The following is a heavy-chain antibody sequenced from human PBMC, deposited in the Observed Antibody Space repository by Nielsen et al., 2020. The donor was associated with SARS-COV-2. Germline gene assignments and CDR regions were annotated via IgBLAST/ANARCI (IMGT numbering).Heavy chain of an antibody. CDR2: IYHSGRT. CDR3: ARGGRITFGGADDAFDI. D-gene: IGHD3-16*01. CDR1: GGSIRSGGYS. V-gene: IGHV4-30-2*01. J-gene: IGHJ3*02. Sequence: SETLSLTCAVSGGSIRSGGYSWSWIQQPPGKGLEWIGYIYHSGRTYYNPSLKSRVTISVDRSKNQFSLKLSSVTAADTAVYYCARGGRITFGGADDAFDIWGQGTMVTVSS.